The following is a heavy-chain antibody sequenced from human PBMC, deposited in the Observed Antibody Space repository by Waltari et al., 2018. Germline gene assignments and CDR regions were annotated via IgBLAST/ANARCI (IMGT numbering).Heavy chain of an antibody. J-gene: IGHJ4*02. CDR2: IQNDGSDT. D-gene: IGHD3-10*01. Sequence: EVQLVESGGGLVQPGGSLRLSCEASGFTFSSYWMHWCRQVPGKWLVCVSKIQNDGSDTKYADSVKGRFTISRDNAKNTLYLQMNSLRVEDTALYYCVRDLYGIDYWGQGTLVTVSS. V-gene: IGHV3-74*03. CDR3: VRDLYGIDY. CDR1: GFTFSSYW.